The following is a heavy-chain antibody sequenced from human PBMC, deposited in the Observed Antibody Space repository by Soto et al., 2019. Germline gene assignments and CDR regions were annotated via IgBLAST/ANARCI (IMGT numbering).Heavy chain of an antibody. CDR2: IIPIFGTA. CDR1: GGTFSSYA. V-gene: IGHV1-69*06. Sequence: ASVKVSCKASGGTFSSYAISWVRQAPGQGLEWMGGIIPIFGTANYAQKFQGRVTITADKSTSTAYMELSSLRSEDTAVYYCASEIIRGYYYYYGMDVWGQGTTVTVSS. J-gene: IGHJ6*02. CDR3: ASEIIRGYYYYYGMDV. D-gene: IGHD3-3*01.